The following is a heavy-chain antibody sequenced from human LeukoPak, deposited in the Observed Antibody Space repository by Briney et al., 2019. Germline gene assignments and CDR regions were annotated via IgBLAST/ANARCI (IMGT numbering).Heavy chain of an antibody. Sequence: ASVKVSCQASGYTFTSYYIHWVRQAPGQGPEWVGIINPSSGYTTYTQKFQGRVTMTRDTSTSTVYMELSSLRSEDTAVYYCARDRNSGSYCSDYWGQGTLVTVSS. CDR3: ARDRNSGSYCSDY. CDR2: INPSSGYT. J-gene: IGHJ4*02. D-gene: IGHD1-26*01. V-gene: IGHV1-46*01. CDR1: GYTFTSYY.